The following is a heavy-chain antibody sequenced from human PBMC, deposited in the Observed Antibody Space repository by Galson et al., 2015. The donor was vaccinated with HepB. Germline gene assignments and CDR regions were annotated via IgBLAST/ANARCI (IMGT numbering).Heavy chain of an antibody. V-gene: IGHV1-69*13. J-gene: IGHJ4*02. CDR1: GGTFSSYA. CDR2: IIPIFGTA. CDR3: ARDYYDSSGYSNFDY. Sequence: SVKVSCKASGGTFSSYAISWVRQAPGQGLEWVGGIIPIFGTANYAQKFQGRVTITADESTSTAYMELSSLRSEDTAVYYCARDYYDSSGYSNFDYWGQGTLVTVSS. D-gene: IGHD3-22*01.